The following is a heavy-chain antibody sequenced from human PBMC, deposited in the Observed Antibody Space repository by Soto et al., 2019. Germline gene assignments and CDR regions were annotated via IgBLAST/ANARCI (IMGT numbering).Heavy chain of an antibody. Sequence: SETLSLTCTVSGGSVSSGSYYWSWIRQPPGKGLEWIGYIYYSGSTNYNPSLKSRVTISVDTSKNQFSLKLSSVTAADTAVYYCAKGEGIPLDSIAFDFWGQGILVTVSS. CDR1: GGSVSSGSYY. V-gene: IGHV4-61*01. CDR2: IYYSGST. D-gene: IGHD6-13*01. CDR3: AKGEGIPLDSIAFDF. J-gene: IGHJ4*02.